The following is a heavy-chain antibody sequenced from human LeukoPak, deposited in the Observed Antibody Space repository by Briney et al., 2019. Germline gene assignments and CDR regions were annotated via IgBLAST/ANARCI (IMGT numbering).Heavy chain of an antibody. CDR3: ARFGGYCSGGSCYSFDY. Sequence: GESLKISCKGSGYSFTSYWIGWVRQMPGKGLEWMGIIYPGDSDTRYSPSFQGQVTISADKSISTAYLQWSSLEASDTAMYYCARFGGYCSGGSCYSFDYWGQGTLVTVSS. V-gene: IGHV5-51*01. CDR2: IYPGDSDT. J-gene: IGHJ4*02. CDR1: GYSFTSYW. D-gene: IGHD2-15*01.